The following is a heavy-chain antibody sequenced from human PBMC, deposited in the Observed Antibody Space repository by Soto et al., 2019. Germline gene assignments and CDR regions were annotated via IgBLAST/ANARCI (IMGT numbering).Heavy chain of an antibody. CDR3: ARQPIGTVTPDY. CDR1: GFSLSNYW. Sequence: EVQLVESGGGVVQPGGSLRLSCAASGFSLSNYWMHWVRQVPGEGLVWASRIDRDGYSSTYAEPMKGRFTNSRDNAKNTLYLQINSLRAEDTAVYYSARQPIGTVTPDYWGQGTLVTVSS. J-gene: IGHJ4*02. V-gene: IGHV3-74*01. D-gene: IGHD4-17*01. CDR2: IDRDGYSS.